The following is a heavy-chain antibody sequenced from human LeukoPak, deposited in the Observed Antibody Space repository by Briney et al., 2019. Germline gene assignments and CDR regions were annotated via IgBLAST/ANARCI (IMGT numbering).Heavy chain of an antibody. J-gene: IGHJ5*02. CDR3: AREGTVTTEANWFDP. CDR2: IYYSGST. Sequence: SETLSLTCTVSGGSISSGDYSWSWIRQPPGKGLEWIGYIYYSGSTYHNPSLKSRVTISVDTSKNQFSLKLSSVTAADTAVYYCAREGTVTTEANWFDPWGQGTLVTVSS. CDR1: GGSISSGDYS. D-gene: IGHD4-17*01. V-gene: IGHV4-30-4*01.